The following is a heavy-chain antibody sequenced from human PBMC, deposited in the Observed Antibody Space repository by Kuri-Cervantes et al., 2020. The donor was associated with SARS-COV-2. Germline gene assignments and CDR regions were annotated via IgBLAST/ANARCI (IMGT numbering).Heavy chain of an antibody. CDR3: ARDYSDYVWGTYNWFDP. D-gene: IGHD3-16*01. V-gene: IGHV3-23*01. CDR2: ISGSGGST. CDR1: GFTFDDYG. Sequence: GESLKISCAASGFTFDDYGMSWVRQAPGKGLEWVSAISGSGGSTYYADSVKGRFTISRDNAKNSLYLQMNSLRAEDTAVYYCARDYSDYVWGTYNWFDPWGQGTLVTVSS. J-gene: IGHJ5*02.